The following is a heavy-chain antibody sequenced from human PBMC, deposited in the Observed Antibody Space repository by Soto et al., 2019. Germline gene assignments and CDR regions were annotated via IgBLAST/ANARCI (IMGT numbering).Heavy chain of an antibody. Sequence: EVQLVESGGGLVQPGGSLRLSCAAAGFTYNNYWMHWVRQAPGKGLVWVSRINSDGSNTFYADSVKGRFSISRDNAKNTVYLQMNSLRGEDTAVYYCERGIQNRYGMDVWGQGTTVTVAS. J-gene: IGHJ6*02. D-gene: IGHD5-18*01. CDR2: INSDGSNT. CDR3: ERGIQNRYGMDV. V-gene: IGHV3-74*01. CDR1: GFTYNNYW.